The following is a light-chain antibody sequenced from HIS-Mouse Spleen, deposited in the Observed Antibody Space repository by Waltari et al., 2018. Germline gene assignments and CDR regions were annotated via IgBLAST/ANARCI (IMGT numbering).Light chain of an antibody. J-gene: IGLJ2*01. V-gene: IGLV3-10*01. CDR3: YSTDSSGNHRV. CDR2: EDS. Sequence: SYELTQPPSVSVSPGQKARITCSGDALPKKYPYLYQQKSGQAPVLVIYEDSKRPSGIPERFSGSSSGTMATLTISGAQVEDEADYYCYSTDSSGNHRVFGGGTKLTVL. CDR1: ALPKKY.